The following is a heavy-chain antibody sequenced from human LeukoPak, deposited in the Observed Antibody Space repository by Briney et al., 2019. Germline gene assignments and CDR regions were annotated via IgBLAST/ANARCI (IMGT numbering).Heavy chain of an antibody. Sequence: PGGSLRLSCAASGFTFSSYAMSWVRQAPGKGLEWVSAISGSDGSTYYADSVKGRFTISRDNSKNTLYLQMNSLRAEDTAVYYCAKHGPDYDFWSGLDYWGQGTLVTVSS. D-gene: IGHD3-3*01. V-gene: IGHV3-23*01. CDR3: AKHGPDYDFWSGLDY. CDR2: ISGSDGST. J-gene: IGHJ4*02. CDR1: GFTFSSYA.